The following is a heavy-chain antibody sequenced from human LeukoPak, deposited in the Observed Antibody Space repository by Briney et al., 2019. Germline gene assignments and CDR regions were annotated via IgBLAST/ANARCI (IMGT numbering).Heavy chain of an antibody. J-gene: IGHJ4*02. Sequence: GGSLRLSCAASGFTFSGSAMQWVRQASGKGPEWVGRIRSKANSYATAYAASVKDRFTISRDDSKNTAYLQMNSLRAEDTAVYYCARDDWDDFWSGYYTFDYWGQGTLVTVSS. D-gene: IGHD3-3*01. CDR3: ARDDWDDFWSGYYTFDY. V-gene: IGHV3-73*01. CDR2: IRSKANSYAT. CDR1: GFTFSGSA.